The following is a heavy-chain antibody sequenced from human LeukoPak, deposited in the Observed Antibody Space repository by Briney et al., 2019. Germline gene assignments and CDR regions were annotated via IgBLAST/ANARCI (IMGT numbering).Heavy chain of an antibody. J-gene: IGHJ5*02. Sequence: PSETLSLTCAVYGGSFSGYYWSWIRQPPGKGLEWIGEINHSGSTNYNPSLKSRVTISVDTSKNQFSLKLSSVTAADTAVYYCARHGRGAAAGTSEYNWFDPWGQGTLVTVSS. CDR2: INHSGST. V-gene: IGHV4-34*01. D-gene: IGHD6-13*01. CDR1: GGSFSGYY. CDR3: ARHGRGAAAGTSEYNWFDP.